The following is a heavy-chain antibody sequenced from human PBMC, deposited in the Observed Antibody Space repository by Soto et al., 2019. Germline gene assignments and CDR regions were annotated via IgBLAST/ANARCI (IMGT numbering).Heavy chain of an antibody. Sequence: GGSLRLSCAASGCTFSSYGMHWVRQAPGKGLEWVAVISYDGSNKYYADSVKGRFTISRDNSKNTLYLQMNSLRAEDTAVYYCARPPIPYSSSWCDELNFDYRGQGILGTLSS. CDR2: ISYDGSNK. CDR1: GCTFSSYG. J-gene: IGHJ4*02. V-gene: IGHV3-30*03. CDR3: ARPPIPYSSSWCDELNFDY. D-gene: IGHD6-13*01.